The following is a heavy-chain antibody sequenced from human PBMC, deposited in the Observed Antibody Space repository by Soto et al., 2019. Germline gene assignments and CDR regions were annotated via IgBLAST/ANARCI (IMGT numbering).Heavy chain of an antibody. V-gene: IGHV1-69*13. CDR3: ASDSSGYYYPGATTYYYYGMDV. J-gene: IGHJ6*02. Sequence: SVKVSCKASGGTFSSYAISWVRQAPGQGLEWMGGIIPIFGTANYAQKFQGRVTITADESTSTAYMELSSLRSEDTAVYYCASDSSGYYYPGATTYYYYGMDVWGQGTTVTVSS. CDR1: GGTFSSYA. D-gene: IGHD3-22*01. CDR2: IIPIFGTA.